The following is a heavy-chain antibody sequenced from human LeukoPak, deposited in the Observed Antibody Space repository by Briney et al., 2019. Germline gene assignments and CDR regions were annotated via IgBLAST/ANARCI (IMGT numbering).Heavy chain of an antibody. CDR3: ARDRLGDYDHSGYYDK. D-gene: IGHD3-22*01. Sequence: SETLSLTCTVSGGSISSGIYYWNWVPQPAGEGLEWIGHIYTSGYTDYNPSLKSRVTISLDTSKNQFSLKLSSVTAADTAVYYCARDRLGDYDHSGYYDKWGQGTLVTVSS. CDR1: GGSISSGIYY. J-gene: IGHJ4*02. V-gene: IGHV4-61*09. CDR2: IYTSGYT.